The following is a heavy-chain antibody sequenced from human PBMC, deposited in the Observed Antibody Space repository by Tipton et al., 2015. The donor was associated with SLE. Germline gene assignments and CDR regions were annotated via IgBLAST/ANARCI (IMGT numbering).Heavy chain of an antibody. CDR1: GFTFSSYS. J-gene: IGHJ2*01. D-gene: IGHD6-13*01. V-gene: IGHV3-48*01. Sequence: SLRLFCAASGFTFSSYSMNWVRQAPGKGLEWVSYISSSSSTIYYADSVKGRFTISRDNAKNSLYLQMNSLRAEDTAVYYCARDKYSSSWSPGYFDLWGRGTLVTVSS. CDR3: ARDKYSSSWSPGYFDL. CDR2: ISSSSSTI.